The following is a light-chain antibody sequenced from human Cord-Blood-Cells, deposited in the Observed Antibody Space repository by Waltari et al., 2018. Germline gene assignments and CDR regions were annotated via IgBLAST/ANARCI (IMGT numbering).Light chain of an antibody. J-gene: IGLJ3*02. CDR2: EDN. V-gene: IGLV6-57*01. CDR1: RGSIASNY. CDR3: QSYDSSNWV. Sequence: NFMLTQPHSVSESPGKTVTISCTRSRGSIASNYVQWYQQRPGSPPTTVIYEDNQRPSGVPDRFSGSIDSSSNSASLTISGLKTEDEADYYCQSYDSSNWVFGGGTKLTVL.